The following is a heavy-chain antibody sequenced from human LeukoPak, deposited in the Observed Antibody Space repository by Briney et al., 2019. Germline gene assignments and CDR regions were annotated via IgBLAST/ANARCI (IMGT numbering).Heavy chain of an antibody. CDR2: IKQDGSEK. V-gene: IGHV3-7*01. D-gene: IGHD2-15*01. CDR3: AGYCSGGSCYNVDY. CDR1: GFTVGSIH. Sequence: PGGSLRLSCAASGFTVGSIHMGWVRQAPGKGLEWVANIKQDGSEKYYVDSVKGRFTISRDNAKNSLYLQMNSLRAEDTAVYYCAGYCSGGSCYNVDYWGQGTLVTVSS. J-gene: IGHJ4*02.